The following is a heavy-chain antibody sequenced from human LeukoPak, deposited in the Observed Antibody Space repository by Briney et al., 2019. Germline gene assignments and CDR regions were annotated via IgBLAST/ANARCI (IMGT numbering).Heavy chain of an antibody. Sequence: SETLSLTCTVSGGSISSYYWSWIRQPPGKGLEWIGYIYYSGSTNYNPSLKSRVTISVDMSKNQFSLKLSSVTAADTAVYYCATHPPKVCTGGSCTDYWGQGTLVTVSS. CDR3: ATHPPKVCTGGSCTDY. CDR2: IYYSGST. CDR1: GGSISSYY. V-gene: IGHV4-59*01. J-gene: IGHJ4*02. D-gene: IGHD2-15*01.